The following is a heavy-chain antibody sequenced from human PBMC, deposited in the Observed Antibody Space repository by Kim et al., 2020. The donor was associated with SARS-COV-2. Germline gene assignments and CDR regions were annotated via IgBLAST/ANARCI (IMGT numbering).Heavy chain of an antibody. J-gene: IGHJ5*02. V-gene: IGHV3-7*01. CDR1: GFSFSSYW. CDR3: ASPPAVADTGNWFDP. CDR2: IKQDGSQK. Sequence: GGSLRLSCAASGFSFSSYWMCWVRQAPGKGLEWVASIKQDGSQKYYLDSVKGRFTISRDNAKNSLYLQMNSLRAEDTAVYYCASPPAVADTGNWFDPWGQGTLVTVSS. D-gene: IGHD6-13*01.